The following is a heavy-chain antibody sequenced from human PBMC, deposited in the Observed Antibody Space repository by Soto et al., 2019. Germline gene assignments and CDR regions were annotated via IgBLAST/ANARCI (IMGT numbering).Heavy chain of an antibody. Sequence: SENLSLTCAVYGGSFSGYYWSWIRQPPGKGLEWIGEINHSGSTNYNPSLKSRVTISVDTSKNQFSLKLSSVTAADTAVYYCARDGRLYGSGSYRGCYYYGMDVWGQGTTVT. CDR3: ARDGRLYGSGSYRGCYYYGMDV. J-gene: IGHJ6*02. D-gene: IGHD3-10*01. CDR2: INHSGST. CDR1: GGSFSGYY. V-gene: IGHV4-34*01.